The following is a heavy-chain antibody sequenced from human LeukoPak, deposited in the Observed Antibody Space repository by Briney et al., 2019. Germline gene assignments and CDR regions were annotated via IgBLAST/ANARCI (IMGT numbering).Heavy chain of an antibody. Sequence: ASVTVSCKASGYTFTGYYMHWVRQAPGQGLEGMGWINPDSGGTNYAQKFQGRVTMTRDTSISTAYMELSRLRSDDTAVYYCARDSGYSSTTRDYWGQGTLVTVSS. J-gene: IGHJ4*02. CDR1: GYTFTGYY. D-gene: IGHD6-13*01. V-gene: IGHV1-2*02. CDR2: INPDSGGT. CDR3: ARDSGYSSTTRDY.